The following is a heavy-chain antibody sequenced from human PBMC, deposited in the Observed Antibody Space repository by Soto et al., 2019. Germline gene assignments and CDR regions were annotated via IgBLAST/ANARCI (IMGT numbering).Heavy chain of an antibody. CDR1: GGTFSSYA. D-gene: IGHD1-1*01. CDR2: IIPIFGTA. CDR3: ARVQFETLPYYYYGMDV. V-gene: IGHV1-69*06. J-gene: IGHJ6*02. Sequence: QVQLVQSGAEVKKPGSSVKVSCKASGGTFSSYAISWVRQAPGQGLEWMGGIIPIFGTANYAQKFQGRVTITADKSTSTAYMELSSLRSEDTAVYYCARVQFETLPYYYYGMDVWGQGTTVTVSS.